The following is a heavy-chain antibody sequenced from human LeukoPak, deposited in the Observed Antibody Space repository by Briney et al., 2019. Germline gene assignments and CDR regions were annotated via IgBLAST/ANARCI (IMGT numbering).Heavy chain of an antibody. Sequence: PGGSLRLSCTASGFTFSSYWMNWVRQAPGTGLEWVANINQDGSTKYYLDSVKGRFTISRDNAKNSLYLQMNSLRAEDTAVYYCARDSMVRGVMDYWGQGTLVTVSS. D-gene: IGHD3-10*01. CDR2: INQDGSTK. V-gene: IGHV3-7*01. CDR1: GFTFSSYW. CDR3: ARDSMVRGVMDY. J-gene: IGHJ4*02.